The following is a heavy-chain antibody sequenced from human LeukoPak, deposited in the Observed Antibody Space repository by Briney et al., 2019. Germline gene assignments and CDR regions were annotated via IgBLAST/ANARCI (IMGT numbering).Heavy chain of an antibody. J-gene: IGHJ6*02. V-gene: IGHV3-43*02. Sequence: PGGSLRLSCAASGFTFDYYAMHWVRQAPGKGLEWVSLISGDGRSTYYSDSVKGRFTISRDNSKNSLHLQMNSLRTEDTALYYCAKSFRGVPQYYGMDVWGQGTTVTVSS. CDR3: AKSFRGVPQYYGMDV. D-gene: IGHD3-10*01. CDR2: ISGDGRST. CDR1: GFTFDYYA.